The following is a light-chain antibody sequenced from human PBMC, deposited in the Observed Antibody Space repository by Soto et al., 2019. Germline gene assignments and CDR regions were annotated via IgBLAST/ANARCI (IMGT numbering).Light chain of an antibody. V-gene: IGKV3D-15*02. CDR3: QHYNNSPWT. CDR1: QSVSSN. J-gene: IGKJ1*01. Sequence: EIVMTQSPATLPVSPGEGATLSCRASQSVSSNLAWYQQKPGQAPRLLIYATSSRATDIPDRFSGSGSGTDFTLTISRLEPEDFAVYYCQHYNNSPWTFGQGTKVDIK. CDR2: ATS.